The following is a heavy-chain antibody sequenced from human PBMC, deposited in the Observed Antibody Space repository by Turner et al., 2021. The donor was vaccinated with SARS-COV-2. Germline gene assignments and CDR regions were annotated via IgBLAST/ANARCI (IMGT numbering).Heavy chain of an antibody. CDR3: AKDLDYVWGSYRSTEYFQH. CDR2: IGGSCGST. Sequence: EVQLLESGGGLVQPGGSLRLSCAASGFTFSSYAMSWVRQAPGKGLEWVSVIGGSCGSTYYADSVKGRFTISRDNSKNTLYLQMNSLRAEDTAVYYCAKDLDYVWGSYRSTEYFQHWGQGTLVTVSS. CDR1: GFTFSSYA. V-gene: IGHV3-23*01. D-gene: IGHD3-16*02. J-gene: IGHJ1*01.